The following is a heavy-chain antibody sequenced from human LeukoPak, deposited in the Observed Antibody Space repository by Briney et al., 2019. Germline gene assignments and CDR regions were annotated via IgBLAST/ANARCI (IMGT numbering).Heavy chain of an antibody. J-gene: IGHJ4*02. CDR3: AKVYGYCSSTSCYNVYFDY. V-gene: IGHV3-23*01. D-gene: IGHD2-2*03. Sequence: GGSLRLSCAASGFTFSSYAMSWARQAPGKGLEWVSAISGSGGSTYYADSVKGRFTISRDNSKNTLYLQMNSLRAEDTAVYYCAKVYGYCSSTSCYNVYFDYWGQGTLVTVSS. CDR1: GFTFSSYA. CDR2: ISGSGGST.